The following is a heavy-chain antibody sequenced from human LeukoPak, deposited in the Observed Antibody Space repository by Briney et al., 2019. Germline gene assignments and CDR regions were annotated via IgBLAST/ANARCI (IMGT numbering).Heavy chain of an antibody. CDR2: ISGSGGST. D-gene: IGHD3-22*01. CDR3: AKHLSGHYLDAFDV. CDR1: GCTFSTYG. Sequence: GGSLRLSCAASGCTFSTYGMSWVRQAPGKGLEWVSGISGSGGSTNYADSVKGRFTYSRDNSKNTLYLQMDSLRAEDTAVYYCAKHLSGHYLDAFDVWGQGTMVTVSS. J-gene: IGHJ3*01. V-gene: IGHV3-23*01.